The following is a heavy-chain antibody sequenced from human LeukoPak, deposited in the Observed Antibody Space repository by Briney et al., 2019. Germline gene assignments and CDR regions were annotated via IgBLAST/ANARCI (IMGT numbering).Heavy chain of an antibody. V-gene: IGHV1-46*01. J-gene: IGHJ4*02. D-gene: IGHD2/OR15-2a*01. CDR2: TNPSGGST. CDR3: ARESTWNDY. Sequence: ASVKVSCKASGYTFTSYYIHWVRQAPGQGLEWVGLTNPSGGSTSYAQKFQGRVTMTRDTSTSTVYMELSSLRSEDTALYYCARESTWNDYWGQGTLVTVSS. CDR1: GYTFTSYY.